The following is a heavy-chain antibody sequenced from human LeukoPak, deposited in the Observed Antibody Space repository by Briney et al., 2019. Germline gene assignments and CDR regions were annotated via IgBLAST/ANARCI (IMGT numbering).Heavy chain of an antibody. Sequence: GGSLRLSCAASGFTVSSTYMNWVRQAPGKGLEWVALIYSGGTTYYADSVKGRFTISRDTSKNTLYLQMNSLRAEDTAVYYCAREEFDYWGQGTLVTVSS. CDR1: GFTVSSTY. CDR3: AREEFDY. V-gene: IGHV3-66*01. CDR2: IYSGGTT. J-gene: IGHJ4*02.